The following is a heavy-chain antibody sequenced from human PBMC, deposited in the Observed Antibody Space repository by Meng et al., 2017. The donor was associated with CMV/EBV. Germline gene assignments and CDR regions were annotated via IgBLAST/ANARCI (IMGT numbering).Heavy chain of an antibody. V-gene: IGHV4-61*02. CDR2: IYTSGST. J-gene: IGHJ5*02. CDR3: AREVVVITPYNWFDP. D-gene: IGHD3-22*01. Sequence: QGQLQESGPGLLKPSQTLSLTCTVSGGSISSGSYYWSWIRQPAGKGLEWIGRIYTSGSTNYNPSLKSRVTISVDTSKNQFSLKLSSVTAADTAVYYCAREVVVITPYNWFDPWGQGTLVTVSS. CDR1: GGSISSGSYY.